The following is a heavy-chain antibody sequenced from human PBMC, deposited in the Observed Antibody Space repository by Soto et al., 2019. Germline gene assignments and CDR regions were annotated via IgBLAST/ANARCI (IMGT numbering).Heavy chain of an antibody. D-gene: IGHD3-9*01. J-gene: IGHJ6*02. CDR2: IWYDGSNK. V-gene: IGHV3-33*01. CDR1: GFTLSSYG. Sequence: GSLRLSCAASGFTLSSYGILWFRQAPGKGLEWVAVIWYDGSNKYYADSVKGRFTISRDNSKNTLYLQMNSLRAEDTAVYYCARGAPYYDTLAGYLNYYYGMDFLVQGTTVTGSS. CDR3: ARGAPYYDTLAGYLNYYYGMDF.